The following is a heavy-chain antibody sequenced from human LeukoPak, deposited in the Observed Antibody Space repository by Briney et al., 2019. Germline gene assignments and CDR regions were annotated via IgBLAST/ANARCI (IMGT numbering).Heavy chain of an antibody. CDR2: IYYSGST. V-gene: IGHV4-59*01. CDR1: GGSISSYY. J-gene: IGHJ4*02. Sequence: SETLSLTCTVPGGSISSYYWSWIRQPPGKGLEWIGYIYYSGSTNYNPSLKSRVTISVDTSKNQFSLKLSSVTAADTAVYYCARVSWVHSSSAFDYWGQGTLVTVSS. D-gene: IGHD6-13*01. CDR3: ARVSWVHSSSAFDY.